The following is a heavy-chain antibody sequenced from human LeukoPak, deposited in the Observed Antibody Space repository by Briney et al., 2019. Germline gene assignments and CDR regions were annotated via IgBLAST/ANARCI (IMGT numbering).Heavy chain of an antibody. CDR1: GGSISSYY. Sequence: PSETLSLTCTVSGGSISSYYWSWIRQPPGKGLEGVGYINYSGSTNYNPSLKSRVTISVDTSKNQFSLKLSSVTAADTAVYYCARADDSSGFDYWGQGTLVTVSS. CDR3: ARADDSSGFDY. CDR2: INYSGST. V-gene: IGHV4-59*01. J-gene: IGHJ4*02. D-gene: IGHD3-22*01.